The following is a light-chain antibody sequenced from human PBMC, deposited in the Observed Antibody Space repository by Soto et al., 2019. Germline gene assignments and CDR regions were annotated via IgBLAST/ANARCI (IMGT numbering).Light chain of an antibody. CDR1: HSVLMSH. CDR2: GXS. V-gene: IGKV3-20*01. J-gene: IGKJ5*01. Sequence: EIVLTQSPGTLSLSQGERASLSXRASHSVLMSHLAWYQQMPGXAPRVXXDGXSNRATGSPDRFSGSGSGTDFTLTISRLEPEDFAVYYFQQYRSATRTFGGGTRLDI. CDR3: QQYRSATRT.